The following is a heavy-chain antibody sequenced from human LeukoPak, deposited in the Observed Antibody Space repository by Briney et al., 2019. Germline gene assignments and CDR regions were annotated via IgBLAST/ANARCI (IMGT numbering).Heavy chain of an antibody. V-gene: IGHV4-34*01. CDR2: INHSGST. D-gene: IGHD5-18*01. CDR3: ARGGWIQLWFHDY. J-gene: IGHJ4*02. CDR1: GFTFSSYS. Sequence: PGGSLRLSCAASGFTFSSYSMNWVRQPPGKGLEWIGEINHSGSTNYNPSLKSRVTISVDTSKNQFSLKLSSVTAADTAVYYCARGGWIQLWFHDYWGQGTLVTVSS.